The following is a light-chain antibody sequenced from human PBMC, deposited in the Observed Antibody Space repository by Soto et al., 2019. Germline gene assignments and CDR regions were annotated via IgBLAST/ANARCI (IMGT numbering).Light chain of an antibody. CDR3: QHYGSSTA. Sequence: EIVLTQSPATLSSFPGDSVTLSCRASQYINTRLAWYQHRPGQAPRLLIYQTSTRAPGIQDRFSGSGSGTEFTLTIGRLEPEDFAVYYCQHYGSSTAFGQGTKVDIK. CDR2: QTS. V-gene: IGKV3-20*01. J-gene: IGKJ1*01. CDR1: QYINTR.